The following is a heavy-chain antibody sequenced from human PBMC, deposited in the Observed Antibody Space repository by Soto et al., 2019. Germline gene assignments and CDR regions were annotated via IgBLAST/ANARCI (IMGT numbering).Heavy chain of an antibody. J-gene: IGHJ5*02. D-gene: IGHD3-3*01. Sequence: ASVKGSCKASGYTFTSYYMHWVRQAPGQGLEWMGIINPSGGSTSYAQKFQGRVTMTRDTSTSTVYMELSSLRSEDTAVYYCARVWGGNWFDPWGQGTLVTVSS. V-gene: IGHV1-46*01. CDR3: ARVWGGNWFDP. CDR2: INPSGGST. CDR1: GYTFTSYY.